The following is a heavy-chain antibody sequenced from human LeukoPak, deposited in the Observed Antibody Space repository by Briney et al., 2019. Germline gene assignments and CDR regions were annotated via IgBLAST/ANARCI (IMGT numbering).Heavy chain of an antibody. D-gene: IGHD2-21*02. V-gene: IGHV4-4*07. CDR2: IYSSGST. CDR1: GGSINSYY. Sequence: SETLSLTCTVSGGSINSYYWNWIRQPAGKGLEWIGRIYSSGSTNYNPSLKSRVIMSVDTSKNQFSLKLSSVTAADTAVYYCARVSYCGGDCYAIDYWGQGTLVTVSS. CDR3: ARVSYCGGDCYAIDY. J-gene: IGHJ4*02.